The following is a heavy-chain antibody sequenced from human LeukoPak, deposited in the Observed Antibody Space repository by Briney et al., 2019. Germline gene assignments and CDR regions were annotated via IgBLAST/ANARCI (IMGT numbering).Heavy chain of an antibody. CDR3: ARGQPYGDYNYFDP. J-gene: IGHJ5*02. CDR1: GYTFIGYY. D-gene: IGHD4-17*01. V-gene: IGHV1-2*06. CDR2: INPSTGGT. Sequence: ASVKVSCKASGYTFIGYYMHCVRQAPGQRLEGMGRINPSTGGTNSAQKFQGRVTMTRDTSISTAYMELSRLTSDDTAIYYCARGQPYGDYNYFDPWGQGTLVTVSS.